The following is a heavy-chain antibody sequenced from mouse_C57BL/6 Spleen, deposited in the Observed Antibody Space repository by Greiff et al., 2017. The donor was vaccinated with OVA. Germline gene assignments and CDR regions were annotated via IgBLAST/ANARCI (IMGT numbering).Heavy chain of an antibody. J-gene: IGHJ1*03. CDR2: INPGSGGT. CDR3: ARSSYYGSSWYFDV. CDR1: GYAFTNYL. V-gene: IGHV1-54*01. D-gene: IGHD1-1*01. Sequence: QVQLQQSGAELVRPGTSVKVSCKASGYAFTNYLIEWVKQRPGQGLEWIGVINPGSGGTNYNEKFKGKATLTADKSSSTAYMQLSSLTSEDSAVYFCARSSYYGSSWYFDVWGTGPRSPSPQ.